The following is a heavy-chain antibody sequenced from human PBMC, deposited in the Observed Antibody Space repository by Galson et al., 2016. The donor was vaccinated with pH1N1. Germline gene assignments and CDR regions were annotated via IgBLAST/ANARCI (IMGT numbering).Heavy chain of an antibody. CDR1: GGTFRSHA. CDR3: ARVPQIYHYDYMDV. V-gene: IGHV1-69*06. Sequence: SVKVSCKASGGTFRSHAISWVRQAPGQGLEWMAGIIPMFGTTKYAQKFQGRVTITADKSTSTGYMELNSLKYEDTAVYYCARVPQIYHYDYMDVWGTGTTVTVSS. J-gene: IGHJ6*04. CDR2: IIPMFGTT. D-gene: IGHD3-16*01.